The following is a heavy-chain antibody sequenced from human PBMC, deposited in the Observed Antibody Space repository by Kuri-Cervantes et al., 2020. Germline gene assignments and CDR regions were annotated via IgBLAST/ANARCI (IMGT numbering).Heavy chain of an antibody. CDR1: GGSVSSGRYY. Sequence: SETLSLTCTVSGGSVSSGRYYWCWIRQPPGKGLEWIGYIYYSGSTNYNPSLKSRVTISVDTSKNQFSLKLSSVTAADTAVHYCARESVVVTVFDIWGQGTMVTVSS. CDR3: ARESVVVTVFDI. D-gene: IGHD2-21*02. V-gene: IGHV4-61*01. J-gene: IGHJ3*02. CDR2: IYYSGST.